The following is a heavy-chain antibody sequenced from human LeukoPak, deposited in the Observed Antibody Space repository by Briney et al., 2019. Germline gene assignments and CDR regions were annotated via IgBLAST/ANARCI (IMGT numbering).Heavy chain of an antibody. V-gene: IGHV4-38-2*02. CDR2: IAHGGRP. J-gene: IGHJ4*02. D-gene: IGHD3-3*01. Sequence: PSETLSLTCTVSGYSISSAYYWGWIRQPPGKGLEWIGSIAHGGRPYYNPSLKSRVTISVDTSKNQFSLKLSSVTAADTAVYYCARVGKYDFWSGHDETRLDYWGQGSLVTVSS. CDR1: GYSISSAYY. CDR3: ARVGKYDFWSGHDETRLDY.